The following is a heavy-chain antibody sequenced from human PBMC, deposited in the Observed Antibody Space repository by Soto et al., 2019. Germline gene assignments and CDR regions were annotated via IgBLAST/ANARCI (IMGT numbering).Heavy chain of an antibody. CDR1: GLTFSSYW. Sequence: GGSLRLSCAASGLTFSSYWMHWVRQAPGKGLVWVSRINSDGSSTSYADSVKGRFTISRDNPKNTLYLQMNSLRAEDTAVYYCARVEAPHGGDYYYYYGMDVWGQGTTVTVSS. V-gene: IGHV3-74*01. CDR3: ARVEAPHGGDYYYYYGMDV. CDR2: INSDGSST. D-gene: IGHD1-1*01. J-gene: IGHJ6*02.